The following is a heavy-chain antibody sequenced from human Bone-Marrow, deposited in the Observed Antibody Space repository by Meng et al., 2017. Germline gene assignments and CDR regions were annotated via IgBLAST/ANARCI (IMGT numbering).Heavy chain of an antibody. CDR1: GGSISSGGYY. CDR2: IYYSGST. Sequence: SETLSLTCTVSGGSISSGGYYWSWIRQHPGKGLEWIGYIYYSGSTYYNPSLKSRVTISVDTSKNQFSLKLSSVTAEDTAVYYCARDFPVTAFPADYYFDYWGQGTLVTVSS. J-gene: IGHJ4*02. D-gene: IGHD4-17*01. CDR3: ARDFPVTAFPADYYFDY. V-gene: IGHV4-31*03.